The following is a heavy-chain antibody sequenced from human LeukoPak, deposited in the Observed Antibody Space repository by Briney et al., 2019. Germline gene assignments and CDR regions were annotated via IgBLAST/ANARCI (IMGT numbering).Heavy chain of an antibody. J-gene: IGHJ6*02. Sequence: GGSLRLSCAASGFTFSSYEMNWVRQAPGKGLEWVSYISSSGSTIYYADSVKGRFTISRDNTKNLMYLQMNRLRAEDTAVYYCARGMPYYDFWSVGYYYYYGMDVWGQGTTVTVSS. CDR2: ISSSGSTI. V-gene: IGHV3-48*03. D-gene: IGHD3-3*01. CDR3: ARGMPYYDFWSVGYYYYYGMDV. CDR1: GFTFSSYE.